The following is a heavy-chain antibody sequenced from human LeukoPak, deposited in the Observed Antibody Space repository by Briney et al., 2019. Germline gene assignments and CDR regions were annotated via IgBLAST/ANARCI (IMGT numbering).Heavy chain of an antibody. V-gene: IGHV3-30-3*01. Sequence: PGGSLRLSCAASGFTFSSYAMHWVRQAPGKGLEWVAVISYDGSNKYYADSVKGRFTISRDNSKNTLYLQMNSLRAEDTAVYYCARVDYSNYPHYYYGMDVWGQGTTVTVSS. CDR2: ISYDGSNK. CDR1: GFTFSSYA. J-gene: IGHJ6*02. CDR3: ARVDYSNYPHYYYGMDV. D-gene: IGHD4-11*01.